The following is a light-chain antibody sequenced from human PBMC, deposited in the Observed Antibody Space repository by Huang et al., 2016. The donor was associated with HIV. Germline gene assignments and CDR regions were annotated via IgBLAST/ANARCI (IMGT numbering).Light chain of an antibody. CDR3: QQRSNWLT. CDR1: QSVSNY. V-gene: IGKV3-11*01. J-gene: IGKJ4*01. CDR2: DAS. Sequence: EIVLTQSPATLSLSPGERATLSCRASQSVSNYVACYQQKPGQAPRLLIYDASNRATGIPARFSGSGSGTDFTLTISSLEPEDFAVDYCQQRSNWLTFGGGTKVEIK.